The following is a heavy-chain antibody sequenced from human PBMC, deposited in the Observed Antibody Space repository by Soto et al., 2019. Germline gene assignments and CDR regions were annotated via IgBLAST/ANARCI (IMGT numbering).Heavy chain of an antibody. V-gene: IGHV4-59*01. CDR2: IYYSGST. CDR1: GGSISSYY. J-gene: IGHJ4*02. Sequence: SETLSLTCTVSGGSISSYYWSWIRQPPGKGLELIGYIYYSGSTNYNPSLKSRVTISVDTSKNQFSLKLSSVTAADTAVYYCARVGGDILTGYYAMYYFDYWGQGTLVTVSS. D-gene: IGHD3-9*01. CDR3: ARVGGDILTGYYAMYYFDY.